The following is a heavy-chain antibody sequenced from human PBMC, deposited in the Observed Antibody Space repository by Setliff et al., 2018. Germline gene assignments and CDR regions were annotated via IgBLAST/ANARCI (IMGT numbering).Heavy chain of an antibody. D-gene: IGHD2-2*01. CDR1: GGSISSGSYY. V-gene: IGHV4-61*02. CDR2: LHTSGST. Sequence: PSETLSLTCAVSGGSISSGSYYWSWIRQPAGKGLEWVGRLHTSGSTNYNPSLKGRVTISVDTSKNQFSLKLSSVTAADTAMYYCARGRMRGSCSGPSCTYDPFDIWGQGTPVTVSS. J-gene: IGHJ3*02. CDR3: ARGRMRGSCSGPSCTYDPFDI.